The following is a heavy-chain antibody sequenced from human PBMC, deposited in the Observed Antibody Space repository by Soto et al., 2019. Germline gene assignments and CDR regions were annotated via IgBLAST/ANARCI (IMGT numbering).Heavy chain of an antibody. CDR3: ARGPYGGNSNYFDY. D-gene: IGHD2-21*02. CDR1: GGSISSGGYY. V-gene: IGHV4-31*03. Sequence: PSETLSLTCTVSGGSISSGGYYWSWIRQHPGKGLEWIGYIYYSVSTYYNPSLKSRVTISVDTSKNQFSLKLSSVTAADTAVYYCARGPYGGNSNYFDYWGQGTMVTVSS. CDR2: IYYSVST. J-gene: IGHJ4*02.